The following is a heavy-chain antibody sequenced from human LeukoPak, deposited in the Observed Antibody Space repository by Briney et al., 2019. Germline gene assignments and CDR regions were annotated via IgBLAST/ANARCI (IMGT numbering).Heavy chain of an antibody. CDR3: ARGPLYYYYGMDV. V-gene: IGHV1-46*01. CDR1: GYTFTSYY. Sequence: GASVKVSCKAPGYTFTSYYMHWVRQAPGQGLEWMGIINPSGGSTSYEQKFQGRVTMNRDTSTSTVYMELSSLRSEDTAVYYCARGPLYYYYGMDVWGQGTTVTVSS. J-gene: IGHJ6*02. CDR2: INPSGGST.